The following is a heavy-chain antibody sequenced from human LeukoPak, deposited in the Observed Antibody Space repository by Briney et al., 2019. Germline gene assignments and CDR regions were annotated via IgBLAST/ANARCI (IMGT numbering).Heavy chain of an antibody. D-gene: IGHD4-17*01. CDR3: ARVHTVTTGVGWFDP. CDR2: IYYSGST. V-gene: IGHV4-39*01. Sequence: SETRSLTCTVSGGSISSSSYYWGWIRQPPGKGLEWIGSIYYSGSTYYNPSLKSRVTISVDTSKNQFSLKLSSVTAADTAVYYCARVHTVTTGVGWFDPWGQGTLVTVSS. J-gene: IGHJ5*02. CDR1: GGSISSSSYY.